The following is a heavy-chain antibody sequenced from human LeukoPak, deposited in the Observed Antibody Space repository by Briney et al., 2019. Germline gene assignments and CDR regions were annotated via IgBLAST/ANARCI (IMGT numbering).Heavy chain of an antibody. D-gene: IGHD2-15*01. CDR1: GFTVSSNY. CDR2: IYSGGST. CDR3: ARGGYCSGGSCYSRWGTFDI. V-gene: IGHV3-53*01. Sequence: PGGSLRLSCAASGFTVSSNYMSWVRQAPGKGLEWVSVIYSGGSTYYADSVKGRFTISRDNSKNTLYLQMSSLRAEDTAIYYCARGGYCSGGSCYSRWGTFDIWGQGTMVTVSS. J-gene: IGHJ3*02.